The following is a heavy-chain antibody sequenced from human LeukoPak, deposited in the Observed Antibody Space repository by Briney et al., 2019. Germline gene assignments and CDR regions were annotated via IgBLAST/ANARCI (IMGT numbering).Heavy chain of an antibody. J-gene: IGHJ4*02. CDR2: ITGSGGNT. D-gene: IGHD3-9*01. V-gene: IGHV3-23*01. CDR1: GFTFSNYA. CDR3: AKWGDYDVLTGYYVSDY. Sequence: GGSLRLSCAASGFTFSNYAMSWVRQAPGKGLEWVSAITGSGGNTYYAYSVKGRFTSSRDNSKNTVFLQINSLRAEDTAVYYCAKWGDYDVLTGYYVSDYWGQGTLVTVSS.